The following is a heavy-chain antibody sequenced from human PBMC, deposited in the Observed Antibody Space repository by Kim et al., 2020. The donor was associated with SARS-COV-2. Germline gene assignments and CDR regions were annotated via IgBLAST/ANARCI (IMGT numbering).Heavy chain of an antibody. D-gene: IGHD6-19*01. Sequence: GGSLRLSCAASGFTFSSYGMHWVRQAPGKGLEWVAVIWYDGSNKYYADSVKGRFTISRDNSKNTLYLQMNSLRAEDTAVYYCARDSPSGGQTHPLYGMDVWGQGTTVTVSS. V-gene: IGHV3-33*01. CDR1: GFTFSSYG. CDR3: ARDSPSGGQTHPLYGMDV. J-gene: IGHJ6*02. CDR2: IWYDGSNK.